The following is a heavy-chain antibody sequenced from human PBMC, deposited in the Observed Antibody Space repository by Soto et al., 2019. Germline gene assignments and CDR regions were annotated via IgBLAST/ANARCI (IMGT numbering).Heavy chain of an antibody. D-gene: IGHD6-19*01. J-gene: IGHJ6*02. Sequence: GGSLRLSCAASGFTFSSYSMNWVRQAPGKGLEWVSSISSSSSYIYYADSVKGRLTISRDNAKNSLYLQMNSLRAEDTAVYYCARDYQWPDYYYYYGMDVWGQGTTVTVSS. V-gene: IGHV3-21*01. CDR3: ARDYQWPDYYYYYGMDV. CDR1: GFTFSSYS. CDR2: ISSSSSYI.